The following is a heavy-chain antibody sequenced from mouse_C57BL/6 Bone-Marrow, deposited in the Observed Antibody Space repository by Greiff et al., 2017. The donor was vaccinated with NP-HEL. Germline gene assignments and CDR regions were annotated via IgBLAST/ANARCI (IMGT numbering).Heavy chain of an antibody. CDR2: INPSSGYT. CDR3: ARNDYGSSSYYFDY. CDR1: GYTFTSYT. J-gene: IGHJ2*01. Sequence: VQLKESGAELARPGASVKMSCKASGYTFTSYTMHWVKQRPGQGLEWIGYINPSSGYTKYNQKFKDKATLTADKSSSTAYMQLSSLTSEDSAVYYCARNDYGSSSYYFDYWGQGTTLTVSS. V-gene: IGHV1-4*01. D-gene: IGHD1-1*01.